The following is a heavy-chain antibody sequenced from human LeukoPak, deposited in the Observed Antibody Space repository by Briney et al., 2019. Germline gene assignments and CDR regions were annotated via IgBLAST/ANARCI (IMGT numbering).Heavy chain of an antibody. CDR3: ARTVAASDY. V-gene: IGHV4-59*12. CDR1: GGSISSYY. CDR2: VYYSGST. J-gene: IGHJ4*02. Sequence: SETLSLTCTVSGGSISSYYWSWIRQPPGQGLEWIGSVYYSGSTYYSPSLKSRVSISVDRSKNQFSLKLYSVTAADTAVYYCARTVAASDYWGQGTLVTVSS. D-gene: IGHD2-15*01.